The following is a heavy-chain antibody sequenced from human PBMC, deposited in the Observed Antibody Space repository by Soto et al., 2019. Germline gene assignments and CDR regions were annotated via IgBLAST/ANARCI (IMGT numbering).Heavy chain of an antibody. D-gene: IGHD6-13*01. V-gene: IGHV3-30*18. CDR3: AKDSGPAAGTSSFDY. J-gene: IGHJ4*02. Sequence: PGGSLRLSCAASGFTFSSYGMHWVRQAPGKGLEWVAVISYDGSNKYYADSVKGRFTISRDNSKYTLYLQMNSLRAEDTAVYYCAKDSGPAAGTSSFDYWGQGTLVTVSS. CDR1: GFTFSSYG. CDR2: ISYDGSNK.